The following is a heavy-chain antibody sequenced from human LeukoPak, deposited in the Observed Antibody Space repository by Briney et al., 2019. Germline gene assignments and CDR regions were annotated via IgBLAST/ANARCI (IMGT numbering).Heavy chain of an antibody. CDR2: ISFDGRIE. CDR1: GFTFTNYG. Sequence: GRSLRLSCAASGFTFTNYGMHWVRQAPGKGLEWVAIISFDGRIEYYVDSVKGRFTISRDNGKNTLYLQMNSLRAEDTAVYYCARGDYYDSSGLFDYWGQGTLVTVSS. D-gene: IGHD3-22*01. CDR3: ARGDYYDSSGLFDY. V-gene: IGHV3-30*03. J-gene: IGHJ4*02.